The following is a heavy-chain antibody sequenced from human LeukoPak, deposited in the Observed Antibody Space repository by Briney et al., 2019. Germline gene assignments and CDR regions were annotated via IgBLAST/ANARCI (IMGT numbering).Heavy chain of an antibody. V-gene: IGHV4-59*01. J-gene: IGHJ3*02. CDR1: GGSISSYY. CDR3: AGAGTTGGAFDI. D-gene: IGHD4-17*01. CDR2: IYYSGST. Sequence: PETLSLTCTVSGGSISSYYWSWIRQPPGKGLEWIGYIYYSGSTNYNPSLKSRVTISVDTSKNQFSLKLSSVTAADTAVYYCAGAGTTGGAFDIWGQGTMVTVSS.